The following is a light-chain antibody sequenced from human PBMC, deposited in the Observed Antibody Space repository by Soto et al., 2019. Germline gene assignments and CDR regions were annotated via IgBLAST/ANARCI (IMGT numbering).Light chain of an antibody. V-gene: IGLV2-8*01. CDR2: EVS. J-gene: IGLJ1*01. Sequence: QSVLTQPPSASGSPGQSVTISCTGTSSDVGGYNYVSWYQQYPGKAPKLIIYEVSKRPSGVPDRFSGSKSGNTASLTVSGLQAEDEADYLCSSTAGSNNPDVFGTGTKLTVL. CDR1: SSDVGGYNY. CDR3: SSTAGSNNPDV.